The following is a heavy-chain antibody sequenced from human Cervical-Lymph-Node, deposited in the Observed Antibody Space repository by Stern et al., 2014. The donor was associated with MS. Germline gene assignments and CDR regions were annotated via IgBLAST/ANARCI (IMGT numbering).Heavy chain of an antibody. CDR2: IYPGDSDT. J-gene: IGHJ4*02. CDR3: ATGAGGGYYFDY. CDR1: GYSFATSW. V-gene: IGHV5-51*03. D-gene: IGHD3-16*01. Sequence: VQLVQSGAEVQKPGESLRISCEGSGYSFATSWIGWVRQMPGKGLEGIGIIYPGDSDTRYSPSCQGQVPISADKSTSTAYLQWSSLKASDTAMYYCATGAGGGYYFDYWGQGTLVTVSS.